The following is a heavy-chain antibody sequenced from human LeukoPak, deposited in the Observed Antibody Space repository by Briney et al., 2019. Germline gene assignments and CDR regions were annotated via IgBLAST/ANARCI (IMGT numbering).Heavy chain of an antibody. J-gene: IGHJ4*02. V-gene: IGHV4-59*08. CDR2: ISETGST. Sequence: PSETLSLTCTVSRGSISGYYWGWMRQRPGRGLQWIGFISETGSTDYNPPLERRITMSVDNSRNQVSLRVRYATAADTAIYYCARHRRKYTREYHFDSWGQGILVSVSS. CDR1: RGSISGYY. D-gene: IGHD6-6*01. CDR3: ARHRRKYTREYHFDS.